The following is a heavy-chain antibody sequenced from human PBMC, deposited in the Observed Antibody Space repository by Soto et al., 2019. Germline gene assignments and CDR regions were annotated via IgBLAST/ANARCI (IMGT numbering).Heavy chain of an antibody. J-gene: IGHJ4*02. Sequence: PSETLSLTCTVSGGSIRSYYWSWIRQPPGKELEWIGSIYYSGSTNSNPSLKSRVTMSVDTSKNQFSLKLSAVIAADTAMYYWARYSYGSDYSFDYWGQGPRVTVSS. CDR1: GGSIRSYY. D-gene: IGHD3-10*01. CDR2: IYYSGST. CDR3: ARYSYGSDYSFDY. V-gene: IGHV4-59*01.